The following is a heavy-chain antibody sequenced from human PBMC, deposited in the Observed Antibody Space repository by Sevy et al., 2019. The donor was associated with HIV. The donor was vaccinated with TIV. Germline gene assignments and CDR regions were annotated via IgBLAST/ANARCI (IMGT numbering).Heavy chain of an antibody. J-gene: IGHJ4*02. CDR3: ARAYSGGWPHEAWTDY. Sequence: GGSLRLSCAASGFTFSTYSMNWIRQAPGKGLEWLSYISKTSRTIYYADSVEGRFTISRDNAKNSLYLQLNSLRAADTAVYYCARAYSGGWPHEAWTDYWGQGTLVTVSS. CDR2: ISKTSRTI. V-gene: IGHV3-48*01. D-gene: IGHD6-19*01. CDR1: GFTFSTYS.